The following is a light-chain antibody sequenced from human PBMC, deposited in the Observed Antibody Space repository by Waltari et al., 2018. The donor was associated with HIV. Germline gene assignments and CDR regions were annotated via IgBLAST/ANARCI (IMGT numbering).Light chain of an antibody. V-gene: IGLV1-40*01. CDR2: DNI. CDR1: SSNLGSGYE. Sequence: QSVLTQPPSVSGAPGQRVTLSCTGSSSNLGSGYELHWYQQLPGTAPKLLIYDNINRPSGVPDRFSGSKSGTSASLAITGLQAEDEADYYCQSYDSSLRVFGGGTKLTVL. CDR3: QSYDSSLRV. J-gene: IGLJ3*02.